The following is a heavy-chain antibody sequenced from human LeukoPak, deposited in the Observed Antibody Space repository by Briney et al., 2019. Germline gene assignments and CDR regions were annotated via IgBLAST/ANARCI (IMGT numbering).Heavy chain of an antibody. J-gene: IGHJ4*02. CDR2: IYGGVNT. CDR1: GFTVSNNY. Sequence: GGSLRLSCAASGFTVSNNYMTWVRQAPGKGLEWVSVIYGGVNTVYADSVRGRFTISRDNSKNTLYLQMSSLRAEDTAVYYCAKSPKTGFLFDYWGKGTLVTVSS. V-gene: IGHV3-66*01. CDR3: AKSPKTGFLFDY. D-gene: IGHD1-1*01.